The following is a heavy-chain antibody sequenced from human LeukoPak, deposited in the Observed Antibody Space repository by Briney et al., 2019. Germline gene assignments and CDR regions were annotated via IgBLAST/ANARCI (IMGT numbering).Heavy chain of an antibody. J-gene: IGHJ4*02. Sequence: SETLPLTCTVSGGSISGYYWSWIRQPPGKGLEWIGYIYYSGSTKYNPSLKSRVTISVDTSKNQFSLKLSSVTAADTAVYYCARQDGYSGYDGGFDSWGQGTLVTVSS. CDR3: ARQDGYSGYDGGFDS. CDR1: GGSISGYY. V-gene: IGHV4-59*08. CDR2: IYYSGST. D-gene: IGHD5-12*01.